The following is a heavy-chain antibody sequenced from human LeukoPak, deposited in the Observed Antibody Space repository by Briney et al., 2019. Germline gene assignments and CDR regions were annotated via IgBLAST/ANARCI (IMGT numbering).Heavy chain of an antibody. CDR1: GFTFSSYS. V-gene: IGHV3-21*01. CDR2: ISTSSSNI. CDR3: ARSQGFCSSTSCPFDY. Sequence: KSGGSLRLSCAASGFTFSSYSMNWVRQAPGKGLEWVSSISTSSSNIYYADSPRGRFTISRDNAKNSLYLQMNSLRAEDTAVYYCARSQGFCSSTSCPFDYWGQGTLVTVSS. J-gene: IGHJ4*02. D-gene: IGHD2-2*01.